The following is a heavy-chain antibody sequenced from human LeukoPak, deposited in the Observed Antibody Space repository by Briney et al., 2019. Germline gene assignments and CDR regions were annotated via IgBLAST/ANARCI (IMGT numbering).Heavy chain of an antibody. CDR3: ARAYYDFWSGYSIDYYYYYYMDV. CDR2: IYYSGST. J-gene: IGHJ6*03. Sequence: SETLSLTCTVSGGSTSSYYWSWIRQPPGKGLEWIGYIYYSGSTNYNPSLKSRVTISVDTSKNQFSLKLSSVTAADTAVYYCARAYYDFWSGYSIDYYYYYYMDVWGKGTTVTVSS. CDR1: GGSTSSYY. D-gene: IGHD3-3*01. V-gene: IGHV4-59*01.